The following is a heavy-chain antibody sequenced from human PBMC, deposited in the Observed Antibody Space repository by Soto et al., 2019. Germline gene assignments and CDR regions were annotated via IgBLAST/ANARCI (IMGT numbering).Heavy chain of an antibody. CDR2: INHSGST. CDR1: GGSFSGYY. J-gene: IGHJ3*02. V-gene: IGHV4-34*01. CDR3: ARAPELGMGAFDI. Sequence: SETLSLTCAVYGGSFSGYYWSWIRQPPGKGLEWIGEINHSGSTNYNPSLKSRVTISVDTSKNKFSLKLSSVTAADTAVYYCARAPELGMGAFDIWGQGTMVTVSS. D-gene: IGHD7-27*01.